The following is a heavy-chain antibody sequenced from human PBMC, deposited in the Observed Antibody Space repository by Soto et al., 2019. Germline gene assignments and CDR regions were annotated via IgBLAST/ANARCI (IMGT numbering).Heavy chain of an antibody. CDR3: AKCSGDSSLTLYYYHYGMDV. V-gene: IGHV3-30*18. D-gene: IGHD3-10*02. J-gene: IGHJ6*02. Sequence: QVQLVESGGDVVQPGRSLRLSCAASGFTFSTHGMHWVRQAPGKGLESVAVISYDGGNKYYADSVKGRFTISRDNSKNTLYLQMNSLRTEDTAVYYCAKCSGDSSLTLYYYHYGMDVWGQGTTVTVAS. CDR1: GFTFSTHG. CDR2: ISYDGGNK.